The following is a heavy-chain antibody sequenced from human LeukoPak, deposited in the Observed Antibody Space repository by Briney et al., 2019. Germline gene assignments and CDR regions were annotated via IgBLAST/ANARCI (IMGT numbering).Heavy chain of an antibody. CDR3: ASGFLWGDDAFDI. CDR2: IIPILGIA. J-gene: IGHJ3*02. CDR1: GGTFSSYA. V-gene: IGHV1-69*04. Sequence: GASVKVSCKASGGTFSSYAISWVRQAPGQGLEWMGRIIPILGIANYAQKFQGRVTITADKSTSTAYMELSSLRSEDTAVYYCASGFLWGDDAFDIWGQGTMVTVSS. D-gene: IGHD7-27*01.